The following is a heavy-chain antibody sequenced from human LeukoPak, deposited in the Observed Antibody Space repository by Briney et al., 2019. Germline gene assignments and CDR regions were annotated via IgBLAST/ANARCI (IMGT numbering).Heavy chain of an antibody. Sequence: ASVKVSCKASGYTFTSYGITWVRQAPGKGLEWMGWINANNSNTNYAQNLQGRVTMTRDTSTSTAYMELRSLRSDDTAVYYCARGPIAAAGDYWGQGTLVTVSS. CDR2: INANNSNT. D-gene: IGHD6-13*01. CDR1: GYTFTSYG. CDR3: ARGPIAAAGDY. V-gene: IGHV1-18*01. J-gene: IGHJ4*02.